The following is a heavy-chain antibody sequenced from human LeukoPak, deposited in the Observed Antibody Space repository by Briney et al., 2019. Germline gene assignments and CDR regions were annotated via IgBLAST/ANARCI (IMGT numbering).Heavy chain of an antibody. Sequence: SETLSLTCTVSGGSISSYYWSWIRQPPGKGLEWIGYIYYSGSTNYNPSLKSRATISVDTSKNQFSLKLSSVTAADTAVYYCARGVSGYYYYMDVWGKGTTVTVSS. J-gene: IGHJ6*03. CDR1: GGSISSYY. CDR3: ARGVSGYYYYMDV. CDR2: IYYSGST. V-gene: IGHV4-59*01.